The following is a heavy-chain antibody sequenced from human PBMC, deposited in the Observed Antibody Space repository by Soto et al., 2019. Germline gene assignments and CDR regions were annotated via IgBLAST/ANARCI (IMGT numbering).Heavy chain of an antibody. V-gene: IGHV4-39*01. CDR1: GGSISSSSYY. D-gene: IGHD3-10*01. J-gene: IGHJ5*02. CDR2: SYYSGST. CDR3: ARHAVTMVRGVIRWFDP. Sequence: ASETLSLTCTVSGGSISSSSYYWGWIRQPPGKGLEWIGSSYYSGSTYYNPSLKSRVTISVDTSKNQFSLKLSSVTAADTAVYYCARHAVTMVRGVIRWFDPWGQGTLVTVSS.